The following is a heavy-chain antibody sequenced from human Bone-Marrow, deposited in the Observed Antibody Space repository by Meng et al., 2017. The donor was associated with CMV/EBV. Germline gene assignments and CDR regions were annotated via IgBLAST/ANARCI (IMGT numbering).Heavy chain of an antibody. Sequence: GGSLRLSCAASGFTFSSYAMSWVRKAPGKGLEWVSAISGSGGSTYYADSVKGRFTISRDNSKNTLYLQMNSLRAEDTAVYYCARASRGRAGGYYWGQGTLVTVSS. CDR3: ARASRGRAGGYY. J-gene: IGHJ4*02. CDR1: GFTFSSYA. CDR2: ISGSGGST. V-gene: IGHV3-23*01. D-gene: IGHD2-8*02.